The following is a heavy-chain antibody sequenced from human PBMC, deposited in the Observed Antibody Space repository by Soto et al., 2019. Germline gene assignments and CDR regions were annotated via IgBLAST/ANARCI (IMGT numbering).Heavy chain of an antibody. D-gene: IGHD6-13*01. Sequence: QLQLQESGPGLVKPSETLSLTCTVSGASISSSSYYWGWIRQPPGKGLEWIGSIYYSGSTYYNPSLQSRVPISGATPKNPFALKLGSVPAADTAVYYCARMGERAAAGYWGQGTLVTVSS. CDR1: GASISSSSYY. J-gene: IGHJ4*02. V-gene: IGHV4-39*01. CDR3: ARMGERAAAGY. CDR2: IYYSGST.